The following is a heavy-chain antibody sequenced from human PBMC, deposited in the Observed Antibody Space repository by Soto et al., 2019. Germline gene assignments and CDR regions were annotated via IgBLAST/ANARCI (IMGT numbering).Heavy chain of an antibody. CDR2: IYYSGST. D-gene: IGHD3-3*01. J-gene: IGHJ6*02. CDR1: GGSISSGGYY. V-gene: IGHV4-31*03. Sequence: QVQLQESGPGLVKPSQTLSLTCTVSGGSISSGGYYWSWIRQHPGKGLEWIGYIYYSGSTYYNPSLKSRVTISVDTSKNQFSLKLSSVTAADTAVYYCASLPLYDFWSGYYDYYYYGMDVWGQGTTVTVSS. CDR3: ASLPLYDFWSGYYDYYYYGMDV.